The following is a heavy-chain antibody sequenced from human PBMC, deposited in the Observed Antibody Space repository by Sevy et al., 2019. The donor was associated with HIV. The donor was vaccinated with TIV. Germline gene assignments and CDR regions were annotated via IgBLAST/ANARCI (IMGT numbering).Heavy chain of an antibody. CDR1: GGTFNNYG. CDR3: ARDRPCGGDCYFLDS. Sequence: ASVKVSRKASGGTFNNYGINWVRQAPGQGLQWMGGILPLSGLVNYAQNLQGRVAITADESTRTVYMELSSLRFEDTAVYYCARDRPCGGDCYFLDSWGRGALVTVSS. D-gene: IGHD2-21*01. CDR2: ILPLSGLV. J-gene: IGHJ4*02. V-gene: IGHV1-69*13.